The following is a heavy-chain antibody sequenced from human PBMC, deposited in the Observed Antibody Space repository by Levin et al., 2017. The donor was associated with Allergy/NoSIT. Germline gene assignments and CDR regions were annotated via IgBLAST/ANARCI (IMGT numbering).Heavy chain of an antibody. J-gene: IGHJ6*02. CDR3: ARDGMTSHIYYYGMDV. D-gene: IGHD1-14*01. V-gene: IGHV3-33*01. CDR1: GFTFSSYG. CDR2: IWSDGRNK. Sequence: GGSLRLSCAASGFTFSSYGMHWVRQAPGKGLEWVAVIWSDGRNKFYVDSVKGRFTISRDNSKNTLYLQMNSLRAEDTAVYYCARDGMTSHIYYYGMDVWGQGTTVTVSS.